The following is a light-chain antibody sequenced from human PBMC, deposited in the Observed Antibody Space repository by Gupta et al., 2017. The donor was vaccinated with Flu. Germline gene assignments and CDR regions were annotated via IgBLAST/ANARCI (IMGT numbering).Light chain of an antibody. CDR3: AAWDDSLRGWV. J-gene: IGLJ3*02. V-gene: IGLV1-47*01. Sequence: RVTISCSGSRSNIGTYNVYWYHQVPGTAPKLLNYRNNQRPSGVPDRISGSKSGTSASLANSGLRSEDEGDYYCAAWDDSLRGWVFGGGTKLTVL. CDR1: RSNIGTYN. CDR2: RNN.